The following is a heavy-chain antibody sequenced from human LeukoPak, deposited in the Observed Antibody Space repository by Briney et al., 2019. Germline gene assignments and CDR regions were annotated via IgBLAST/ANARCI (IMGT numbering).Heavy chain of an antibody. CDR1: GYTFTRYG. CDR3: ARDRYSSGLYSPNFDY. J-gene: IGHJ4*02. D-gene: IGHD6-19*01. V-gene: IGHV1-18*01. CDR2: ITAYNANT. Sequence: GSVKVSCKASGYTFTRYGIRWVRQAPGEGGERMGWITAYNANTNYAHKLQFTVTMTTPTSTSTAYIELRSLRSDDTAVYYFARDRYSSGLYSPNFDYWGQGTLVTVSS.